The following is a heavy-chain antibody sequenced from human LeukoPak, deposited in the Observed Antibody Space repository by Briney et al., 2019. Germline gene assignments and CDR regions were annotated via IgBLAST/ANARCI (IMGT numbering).Heavy chain of an antibody. CDR2: ISSRGSTI. Sequence: PGGSLRLSCEASGFSLSSYEMNWVRQAPGKGLEWVSHISSRGSTIYYADSVKGRFTISRDNAKNSLYLQMNSLRAEDTAVYYCARVGWVLRYAFDIWCQGTMVTVSS. D-gene: IGHD1-26*01. J-gene: IGHJ3*02. V-gene: IGHV3-48*03. CDR1: GFSLSSYE. CDR3: ARVGWVLRYAFDI.